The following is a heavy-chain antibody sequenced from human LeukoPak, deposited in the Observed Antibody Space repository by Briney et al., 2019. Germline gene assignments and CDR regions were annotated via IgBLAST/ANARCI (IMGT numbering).Heavy chain of an antibody. J-gene: IGHJ6*03. CDR1: GYSISSGYY. CDR2: INHSGST. CDR3: ASVVAAGNYYYYYMDV. V-gene: IGHV4-38-2*02. D-gene: IGHD6-13*01. Sequence: SETLSLTCTVSGYSISSGYYWGWIRQPPGKGLEWIGEINHSGSTNYNPSLKSRVTISVDTSKNQFSLKLSSVTAADTAVYYCASVVAAGNYYYYYMDVWGKGTTVTVSS.